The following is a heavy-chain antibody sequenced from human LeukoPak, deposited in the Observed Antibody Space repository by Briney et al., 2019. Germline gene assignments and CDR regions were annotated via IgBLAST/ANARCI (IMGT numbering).Heavy chain of an antibody. CDR3: ARGYSSSYYYYGMDV. CDR1: GYTFTSYG. D-gene: IGHD6-13*01. V-gene: IGHV1-18*01. Sequence: ASVKVSCKASGYTFTSYGISWVRQASGQGLEWMGWISAYNGNTNYAQKLQGRVTMTTDTSTSTAYMELRSLRSDDTAVYYCARGYSSSYYYYGMDVWGQGTTVTVSS. J-gene: IGHJ6*02. CDR2: ISAYNGNT.